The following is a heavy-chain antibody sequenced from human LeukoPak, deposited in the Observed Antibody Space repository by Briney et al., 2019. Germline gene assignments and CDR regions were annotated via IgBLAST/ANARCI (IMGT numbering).Heavy chain of an antibody. CDR2: GYGGTT. CDR1: GFIFADYA. CDR3: ISWISRDGLKA. D-gene: IGHD2-2*03. V-gene: IGHV3-49*04. Sequence: PGGSLRLSCTASGFIFADYAMSWVRQAPGKGLGWVGFGYGGTTAYAAAVKGRFIISRDDSKNIAYLQMNSLKTEDTAVYYCISWISRDGLKAWGQGTMVTVSS. J-gene: IGHJ3*01.